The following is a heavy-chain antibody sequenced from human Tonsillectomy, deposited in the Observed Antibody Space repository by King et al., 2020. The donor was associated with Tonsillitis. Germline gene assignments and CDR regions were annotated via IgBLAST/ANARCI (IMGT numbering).Heavy chain of an antibody. D-gene: IGHD5-18*01. Sequence: VQLVESGGGVVQPGRSLRLSCAASGFTFSSYGMHWVRQAPGKGLEWVAVIWYDGSNKYYADSGKGRFTITRDNSKNTLYLQMNSLRAEDTAVYYCARDRGYSYGGFDYWGQGTLVTVSS. CDR1: GFTFSSYG. CDR3: ARDRGYSYGGFDY. CDR2: IWYDGSNK. V-gene: IGHV3-33*01. J-gene: IGHJ4*02.